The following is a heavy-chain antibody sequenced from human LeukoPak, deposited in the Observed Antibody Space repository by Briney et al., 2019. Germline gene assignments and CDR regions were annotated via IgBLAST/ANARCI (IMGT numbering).Heavy chain of an antibody. Sequence: PGGSLRLSCAASGFTFSRYWMHWVRQAPGRGLVWVSRINTDGSRTDYADSVKGRFTISRDNAKNTLYLQMNSLGAEDTAVYYCASDFTGYDDYWGQGTLVGVSS. CDR3: ASDFTGYDDY. V-gene: IGHV3-74*01. D-gene: IGHD3-9*01. J-gene: IGHJ4*02. CDR1: GFTFSRYW. CDR2: INTDGSRT.